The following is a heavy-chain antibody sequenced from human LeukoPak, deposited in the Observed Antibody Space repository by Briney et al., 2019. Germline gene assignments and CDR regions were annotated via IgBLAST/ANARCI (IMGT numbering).Heavy chain of an antibody. J-gene: IGHJ5*02. CDR3: ARGLRQWLVLKLRWYNWFDP. Sequence: SETLSLTCAVYGGSFSGYYWSWIRQPPGKGLEWIGEINHSGSTNYNPSLKSRVTISVDTSKNQFSLKLSSVTAADTAVYYCARGLRQWLVLKLRWYNWFDPWGQGTLVTVSS. D-gene: IGHD6-19*01. V-gene: IGHV4-34*01. CDR2: INHSGST. CDR1: GGSFSGYY.